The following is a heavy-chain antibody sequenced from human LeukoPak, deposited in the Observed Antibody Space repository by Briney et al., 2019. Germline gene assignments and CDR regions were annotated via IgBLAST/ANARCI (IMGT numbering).Heavy chain of an antibody. V-gene: IGHV1-8*01. CDR3: ASRLGYCSGGSCYDGFWFDP. CDR1: GYTFTSYD. Sequence: GASVKVSCKASGYTFTSYDINWVRQATGQGLEWMGWMNPNSGNTGYAQKFQGRVTMTRNTSTSTAYMELSSLRSEDTAVYYCASRLGYCSGGSCYDGFWFDPWGQGTLVTVSS. D-gene: IGHD2-15*01. CDR2: MNPNSGNT. J-gene: IGHJ5*02.